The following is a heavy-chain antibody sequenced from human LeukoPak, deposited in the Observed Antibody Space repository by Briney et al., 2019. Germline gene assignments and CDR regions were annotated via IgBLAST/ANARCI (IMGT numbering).Heavy chain of an antibody. CDR2: IYYSGST. CDR3: ARHYDSSGYYLYYFDY. CDR1: GGSISSYY. J-gene: IGHJ4*02. Sequence: SETLSLTCTVSGGSISSYYWSWLRQPPGKGLEWIGYIYYSGSTNYNPSLKSRVTISVDTSKNQFSLKLSSVTAADTAVYYCARHYDSSGYYLYYFDYWGQGTLVTVCS. V-gene: IGHV4-59*01. D-gene: IGHD3-22*01.